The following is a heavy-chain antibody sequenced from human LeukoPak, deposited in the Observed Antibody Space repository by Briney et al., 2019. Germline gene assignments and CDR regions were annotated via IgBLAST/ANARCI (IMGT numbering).Heavy chain of an antibody. CDR3: STEPRSLLY. CDR2: ITDSGSFT. Sequence: PGGSLRLSCAASGFTFMSFSMGWVRQTPGMGLEWVSAITDSGSFTDYAESVKGRFTISRDNSKNTLYLQMNSLRPEDTALYYCSTEPRSLLYWGHGTLVTVSS. J-gene: IGHJ4*01. V-gene: IGHV3-23*01. D-gene: IGHD4-17*01. CDR1: GFTFMSFS.